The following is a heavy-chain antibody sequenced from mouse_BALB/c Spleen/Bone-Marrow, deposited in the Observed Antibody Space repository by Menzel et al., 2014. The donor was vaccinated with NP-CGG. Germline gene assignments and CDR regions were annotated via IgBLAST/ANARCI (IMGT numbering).Heavy chain of an antibody. Sequence: EVQRVESGAELVKPGASVKLSCTASGFNIKDTYMHWVKQRPEQGLEWIGRIDPANGNTKYDPKFQGKATITADTSSNTAYLQTSSLTSEDTAVYYCARWEYYAMDYWGQGTSVTVSS. V-gene: IGHV14-3*02. CDR1: GFNIKDTY. J-gene: IGHJ4*01. CDR2: IDPANGNT. CDR3: ARWEYYAMDY. D-gene: IGHD4-1*01.